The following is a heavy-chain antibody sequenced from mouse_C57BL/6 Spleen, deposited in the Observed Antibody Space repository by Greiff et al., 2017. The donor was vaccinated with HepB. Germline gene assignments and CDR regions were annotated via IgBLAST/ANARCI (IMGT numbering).Heavy chain of an antibody. CDR3: ARCPYYSRYFDV. Sequence: VQLQQSGPELVKPGASVKISCKASGYTFTDYYMNWVKQSHGKSLEWIGDINPNNGGTSYNQKFKGKATLTVDKSSSTAYMELRSLTSEDSAVYYCARCPYYSRYFDVWGTGTTVTVSS. J-gene: IGHJ1*03. CDR1: GYTFTDYY. V-gene: IGHV1-26*01. CDR2: INPNNGGT. D-gene: IGHD1-1*01.